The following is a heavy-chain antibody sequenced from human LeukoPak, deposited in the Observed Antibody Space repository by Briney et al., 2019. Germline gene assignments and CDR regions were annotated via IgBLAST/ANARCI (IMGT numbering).Heavy chain of an antibody. CDR1: GFTLDDYA. V-gene: IGHV3-9*01. Sequence: PGESLSPSCAASGFTLDDYAMHWVRHAAGKGMEWVSGISWNGGSIDYADSVRGRFTISRDNAKNSLYLQMNSLRTEDTALYYCAKDDSYGGNSHFDYWGQGTLVTVSS. CDR2: ISWNGGSI. CDR3: AKDDSYGGNSHFDY. J-gene: IGHJ4*02. D-gene: IGHD4-23*01.